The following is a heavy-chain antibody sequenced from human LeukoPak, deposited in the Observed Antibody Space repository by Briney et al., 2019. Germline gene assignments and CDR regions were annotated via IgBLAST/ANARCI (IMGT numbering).Heavy chain of an antibody. CDR2: INPNSGGT. Sequence: EASVKVSCKASGYTFTGYYMHWVRQAPGQGLEWMGRINPNSGGTNYAQKFQGRVTMTRDTSISTAYMELSSLRSEDTAVYYCATETGRGGSGSQLFDLWGRGTLVTVSS. J-gene: IGHJ2*01. D-gene: IGHD3-10*01. CDR3: ATETGRGGSGSQLFDL. V-gene: IGHV1-2*06. CDR1: GYTFTGYY.